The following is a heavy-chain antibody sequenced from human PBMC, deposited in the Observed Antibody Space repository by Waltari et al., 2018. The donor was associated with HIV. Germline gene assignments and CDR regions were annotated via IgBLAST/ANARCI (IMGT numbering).Heavy chain of an antibody. V-gene: IGHV1-2*02. J-gene: IGHJ5*02. CDR2: NNPNSGAT. Sequence: QVQLLQSGAEVKKPGASLRVSCMASGYTFTGYYIHWVRQAPGQGLGWVGNNNPNSGATNDAQTFECRLTMTRDTSISTAYMDLSGLTFDDTAIYYCARVPFAGYWTPNNYFDPWGQGTLVTVSS. D-gene: IGHD3-16*01. CDR1: GYTFTGYY. CDR3: ARVPFAGYWTPNNYFDP.